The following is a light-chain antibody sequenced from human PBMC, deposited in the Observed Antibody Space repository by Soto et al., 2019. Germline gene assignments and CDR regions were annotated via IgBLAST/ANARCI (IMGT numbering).Light chain of an antibody. J-gene: IGKJ1*01. V-gene: IGKV1-17*02. CDR3: QQYENYWT. CDR1: QGIRND. Sequence: DIQMTQSPSSLSASVGDRATVTGRASQGIRNDLGWYQQKPGKAPKLLIYDASNLDSGAPSRLSGSGSGTEFSLTISNLPPDDCATYYCQQYENYWTFGQGTKVDIK. CDR2: DAS.